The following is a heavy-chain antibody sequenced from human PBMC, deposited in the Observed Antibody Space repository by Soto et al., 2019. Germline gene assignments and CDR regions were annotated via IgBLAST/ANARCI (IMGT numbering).Heavy chain of an antibody. Sequence: ASVKVSCKASGYTFTSYYMHWVRQAPGQGLEWMGIINPSGGSTSYAQKFQGRVTMTRDTSTSTVYMELSSLRSEDTAVYYCARANSDFGSGYYPYLSDYRGKGTLVTVTS. D-gene: IGHD3-3*01. V-gene: IGHV1-46*01. J-gene: IGHJ4*02. CDR2: INPSGGST. CDR3: ARANSDFGSGYYPYLSDY. CDR1: GYTFTSYY.